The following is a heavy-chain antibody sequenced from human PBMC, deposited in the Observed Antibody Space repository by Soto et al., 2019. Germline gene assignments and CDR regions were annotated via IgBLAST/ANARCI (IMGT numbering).Heavy chain of an antibody. Sequence: SETLSLTCAVSGGSISSSNWWSWVRQPPGKGLEWIGEIHYSGSTNYNPSLKSRVTISVDKSKNQFSLRLISVTAADTAKYFCAREGNLGRWLQPLDFWGQGTLVTVSS. D-gene: IGHD5-12*01. V-gene: IGHV4-4*02. CDR1: GGSISSSNW. CDR2: IHYSGST. J-gene: IGHJ4*02. CDR3: AREGNLGRWLQPLDF.